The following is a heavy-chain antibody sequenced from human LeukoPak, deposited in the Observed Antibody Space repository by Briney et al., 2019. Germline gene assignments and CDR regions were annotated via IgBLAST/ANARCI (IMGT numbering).Heavy chain of an antibody. CDR3: ARDSSEFRSLIFH. CDR2: IIPIFGTA. CDR1: GGTFSSYA. Sequence: SVKVSCKASGGTFSSYAISWVRQAPGQGLEWMGGIIPIFGTANYAQKFQGRVTITADESTSTAYMELSSLRSEDTAVYYCARDSSEFRSLIFHWGQGTLVTVSS. V-gene: IGHV1-69*13. J-gene: IGHJ1*01. D-gene: IGHD3-9*01.